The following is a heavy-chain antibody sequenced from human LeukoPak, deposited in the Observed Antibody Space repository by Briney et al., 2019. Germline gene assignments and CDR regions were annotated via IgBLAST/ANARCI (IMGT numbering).Heavy chain of an antibody. V-gene: IGHV1-2*02. J-gene: IGHJ4*02. Sequence: EASVKVSCKASGYTFTGYYMHWVRQAPGQGLEWMGWINPNSGGTNYAQKFQGRVTMTRDTSISTAYMELSRLRSDDTAVYYCARGGFGDWLLYYFDYWGQGTLVTVSS. CDR3: ARGGFGDWLLYYFDY. CDR1: GYTFTGYY. CDR2: INPNSGGT. D-gene: IGHD3/OR15-3a*01.